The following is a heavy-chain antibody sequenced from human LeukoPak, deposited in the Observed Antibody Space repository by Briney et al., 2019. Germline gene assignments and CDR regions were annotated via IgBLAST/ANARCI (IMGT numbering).Heavy chain of an antibody. CDR2: IGSSSSHI. D-gene: IGHD3-10*01. Sequence: PGGSLRLSCAASGFMFSSYNMNWVRQAPGKGLEWVSSIGSSSSHIYYADSVKGRFTISRDNSKNTLYLQMNSLRAEDTAVYYCAKDASYYGSGRCSNFDYWGQGTLVTVSS. V-gene: IGHV3-21*04. J-gene: IGHJ4*02. CDR3: AKDASYYGSGRCSNFDY. CDR1: GFMFSSYN.